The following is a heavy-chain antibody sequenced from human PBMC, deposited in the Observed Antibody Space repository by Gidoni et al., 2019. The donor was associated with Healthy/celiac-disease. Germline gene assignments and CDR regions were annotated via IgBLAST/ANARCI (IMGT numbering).Heavy chain of an antibody. J-gene: IGHJ4*02. V-gene: IGHV3-23*01. Sequence: EVQLLESGGGLVQPGGSLRLSCAASGFTFSSDAMSWVRQVPGKGLGWVSAISGSGGSTYYADSVKGRVTISRDNSKNTLYLQMNSLRAEDTAVYYCAKDRIVAADYWGQGTLVTVSS. CDR1: GFTFSSDA. CDR2: ISGSGGST. D-gene: IGHD5-12*01. CDR3: AKDRIVAADY.